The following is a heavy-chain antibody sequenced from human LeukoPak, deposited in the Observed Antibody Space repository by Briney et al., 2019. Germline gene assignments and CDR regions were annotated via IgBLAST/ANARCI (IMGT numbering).Heavy chain of an antibody. Sequence: ASVKVSCKASGYTFTSYDINWVRQATGQGLEWMGWMNPNSGNTGYAQKFQGRVTITRNTSISTAYMELSSLRSEDTAVYYCASGYYDFWSGSTDAFDIWGQGTMVTVS. CDR2: MNPNSGNT. CDR1: GYTFTSYD. CDR3: ASGYYDFWSGSTDAFDI. J-gene: IGHJ3*02. V-gene: IGHV1-8*03. D-gene: IGHD3-3*01.